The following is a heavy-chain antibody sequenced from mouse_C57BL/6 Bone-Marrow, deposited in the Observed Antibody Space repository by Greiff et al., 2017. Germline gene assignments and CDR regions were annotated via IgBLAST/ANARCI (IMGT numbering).Heavy chain of an antibody. J-gene: IGHJ3*01. CDR3: AKGGGGYLFAY. V-gene: IGHV1-54*01. D-gene: IGHD2-2*01. CDR2: INPGSGGT. Sequence: SGAELVRPGTSVKVSCKASGYAFTNYLIEWVKQRPGQGLEWIGVINPGSGGTNYNEKFKGKATLTADKSSSTAYMQLSSLTSEDSAVYFCAKGGGGYLFAYWGQGTLVTVSA. CDR1: GYAFTNYL.